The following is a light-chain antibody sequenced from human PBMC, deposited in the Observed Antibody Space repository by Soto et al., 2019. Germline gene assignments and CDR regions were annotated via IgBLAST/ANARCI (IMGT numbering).Light chain of an antibody. CDR2: AAS. CDR3: QHSYSTPRT. Sequence: GDRVTITCRASQSISSYLNWYQQKPGKAPKLLLDAASSLQSGVPSRFSGSGSGTDFTLTISSLQPEDFATYYCQHSYSTPRTFGQGTKVEIK. V-gene: IGKV1-39*01. J-gene: IGKJ1*01. CDR1: QSISSY.